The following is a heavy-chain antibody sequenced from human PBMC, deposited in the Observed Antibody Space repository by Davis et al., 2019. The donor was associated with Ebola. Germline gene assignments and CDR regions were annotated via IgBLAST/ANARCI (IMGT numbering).Heavy chain of an antibody. V-gene: IGHV1-46*01. D-gene: IGHD3-10*01. J-gene: IGHJ6*02. CDR2: INPSGGST. Sequence: ASVKVSCKAFGYTFTSYYMHWVRQAPGQGLEWMGIINPSGGSTSYAQKFQGRVTMTRDTSTSTVYMELSSLRSEDTAVYYCARDSLITMVHPHGSMDVWGQGTTVTVSS. CDR3: ARDSLITMVHPHGSMDV. CDR1: GYTFTSYY.